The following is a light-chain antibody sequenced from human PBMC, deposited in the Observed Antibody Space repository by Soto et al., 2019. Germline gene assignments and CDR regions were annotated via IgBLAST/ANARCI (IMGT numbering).Light chain of an antibody. Sequence: QSVLTQPPSASGSPGQSVTISCTGTNSDVGGYDFVSWYQQHPGKAPKLMIYEVNKRPSGFPDRFSGSKSGNTASLTVSGLQAEDEASYYCSSFAGSNNVLFGGGTQLTVL. V-gene: IGLV2-8*01. CDR3: SSFAGSNNVL. J-gene: IGLJ3*02. CDR1: NSDVGGYDF. CDR2: EVN.